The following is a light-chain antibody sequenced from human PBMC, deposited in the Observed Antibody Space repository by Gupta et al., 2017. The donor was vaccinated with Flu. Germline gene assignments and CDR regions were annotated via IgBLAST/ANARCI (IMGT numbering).Light chain of an antibody. V-gene: IGKV3-20*01. J-gene: IGKJ3*01. CDR2: GAS. Sequence: EIVLTQSPGTLSLSPGERATLSCRASQSVSSSYLAWYQQKPGQAPRLLIYGASSRATGIPDRFSGSGSGTDFTLTISRLEPEDFAVYYCQQYGSHGATFGPGTKVDIK. CDR3: QQYGSHGAT. CDR1: QSVSSSY.